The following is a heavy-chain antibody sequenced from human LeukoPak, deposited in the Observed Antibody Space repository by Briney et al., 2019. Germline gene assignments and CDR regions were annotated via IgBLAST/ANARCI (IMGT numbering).Heavy chain of an antibody. CDR1: GGSISSSSYY. CDR3: ASLMKTGTTNFDY. V-gene: IGHV4-39*07. Sequence: PSETLSLTCTVSGGSISSSSYYWGWIRQPPGKGLEWIGSIYYSGSTYYNPSLKSRVTISVDTSKKQFSLKLSSVTAADTAVYYCASLMKTGTTNFDYWGQGTLVTVSS. J-gene: IGHJ4*02. CDR2: IYYSGST. D-gene: IGHD1-1*01.